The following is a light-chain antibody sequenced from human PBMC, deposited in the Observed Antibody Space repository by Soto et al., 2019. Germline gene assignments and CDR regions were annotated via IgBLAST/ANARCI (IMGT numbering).Light chain of an antibody. CDR2: GAS. Sequence: EIVMTQSPATLSVSPGERATLSCRASPSVSSNLAWYQQKPGQAPRLLLYGASTRATGIPARFSGSGSGTEFTLTISSLQSEDFAVYYWQQYNNWPPWTLGQWTKVDIK. J-gene: IGKJ1*01. CDR3: QQYNNWPPWT. CDR1: PSVSSN. V-gene: IGKV3-15*01.